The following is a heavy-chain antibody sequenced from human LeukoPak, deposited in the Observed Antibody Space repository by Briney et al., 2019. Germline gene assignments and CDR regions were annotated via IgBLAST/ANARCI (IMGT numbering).Heavy chain of an antibody. V-gene: IGHV4-59*01. J-gene: IGHJ4*02. CDR2: ISYSGNT. D-gene: IGHD4-23*01. CDR3: ARATYGGNYYFDY. Sequence: SETLSLTCTVSGASISSDYWSWLRRPPGKGLEWIGYISYSGNTKYNPSLKSRVTVSLDRSKNQLSLELSSVTAADTAVYYCARATYGGNYYFDYWGQGSLVTVSS. CDR1: GASISSDY.